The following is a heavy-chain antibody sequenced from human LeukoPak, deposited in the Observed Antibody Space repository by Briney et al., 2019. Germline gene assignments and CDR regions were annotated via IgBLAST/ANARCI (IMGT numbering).Heavy chain of an antibody. Sequence: ASVKVSCKASGGTFSSYAISWVRPAPGQGLEWMGRIIPILGIANYAQKFQGRVTITADKSTSTAYMELSSLRSEDTAVYYCAGGAVTTRKYYFDYWGQGTLVTVSS. CDR2: IIPILGIA. J-gene: IGHJ4*02. CDR3: AGGAVTTRKYYFDY. CDR1: GGTFSSYA. D-gene: IGHD4-17*01. V-gene: IGHV1-69*04.